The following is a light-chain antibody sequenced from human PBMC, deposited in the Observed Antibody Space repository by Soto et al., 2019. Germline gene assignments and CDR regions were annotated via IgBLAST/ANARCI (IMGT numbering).Light chain of an antibody. Sequence: QSVLTQPASVSGSPGQSTTISCTGTSSDVGSYNYVSWYQHLPGKAPKLIIYEVSYRPSGVSDRFSGSKSGNTASLTISGLQAEDEADYYCCSYAGSSTYVVGTGTQLTVL. CDR1: SSDVGSYNY. J-gene: IGLJ1*01. CDR3: CSYAGSSTYV. V-gene: IGLV2-23*02. CDR2: EVS.